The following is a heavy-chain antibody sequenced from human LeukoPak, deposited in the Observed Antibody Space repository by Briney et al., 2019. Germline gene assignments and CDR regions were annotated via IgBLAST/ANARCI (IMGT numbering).Heavy chain of an antibody. V-gene: IGHV3-21*01. CDR3: ARDGYCSSTSCYLFDH. J-gene: IGHJ4*02. CDR2: ISSSSSSI. Sequence: ETLSLTCTVSGGSISSSSYYWGWVRQPPGKGLEWVSSISSSSSSIYYADSVKGRFTISRDNAKNSLYLQVNSLRAEDTAVYYCARDGYCSSTSCYLFDHLGQGTLVTVSS. CDR1: GGSISSSSYY. D-gene: IGHD2-2*03.